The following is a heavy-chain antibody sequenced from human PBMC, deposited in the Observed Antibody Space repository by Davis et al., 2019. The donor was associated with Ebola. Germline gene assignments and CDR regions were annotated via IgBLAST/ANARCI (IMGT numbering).Heavy chain of an antibody. CDR1: GISFSSYA. V-gene: IGHV3-30*16. D-gene: IGHD3-3*01. J-gene: IGHJ6*02. CDR3: ARDFDFWSGFPSSYYYYDMDV. CDR2: ISYDGNNQ. Sequence: GESLKISCAASGISFSSYAMHWVRQAPGKGLEWVAIISYDGNNQYYADSVKGRFTVSRDNSKDTLYLHMNRLKPEDTALYYCARDFDFWSGFPSSYYYYDMDVWGQGTTVTVSS.